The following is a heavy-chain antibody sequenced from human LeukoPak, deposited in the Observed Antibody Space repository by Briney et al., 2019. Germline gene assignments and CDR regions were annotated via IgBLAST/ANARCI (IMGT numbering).Heavy chain of an antibody. J-gene: IGHJ4*02. Sequence: GGSLRLSCAASGFTFSSYGMHWVRQAPGKGLEWVAVISYDGSNKYYADSVKGRFTISRDNAKNTLYLQMNSLRAEDTAVYYCARGPAANSGNYYVGDYWGQGTLVTVSS. V-gene: IGHV3-30*03. CDR1: GFTFSSYG. D-gene: IGHD1-26*01. CDR3: ARGPAANSGNYYVGDY. CDR2: ISYDGSNK.